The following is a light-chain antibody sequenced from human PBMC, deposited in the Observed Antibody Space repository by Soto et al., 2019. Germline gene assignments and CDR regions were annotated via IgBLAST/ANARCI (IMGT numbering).Light chain of an antibody. V-gene: IGKV3-11*01. J-gene: IGKJ4*01. Sequence: EIVLTQSPATLSLSPGERGTLSCRASQSVSSSFLAWYQQKPGQAPRLLIYDASNRATGIPARFSGSGSGTDFTLTISSLEPEDFAVHYCQQRSKWPSITFGGGTKVEIK. CDR1: QSVSSSF. CDR2: DAS. CDR3: QQRSKWPSIT.